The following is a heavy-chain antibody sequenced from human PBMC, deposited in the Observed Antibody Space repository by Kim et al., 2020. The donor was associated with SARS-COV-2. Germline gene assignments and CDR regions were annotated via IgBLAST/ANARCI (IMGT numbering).Heavy chain of an antibody. V-gene: IGHV3-53*01. D-gene: IGHD6-13*01. CDR3: ARVGSSSWYEGAYYFDY. J-gene: IGHJ4*02. CDR2: IYSGGST. CDR1: GFTVSSNY. Sequence: GGSLRLSCAASGFTVSSNYMSWVRQAPGKGLEWVSVIYSGGSTYYADSVKGRFTISRDNSKNTLYLQMNSLRAEDTAVYYCARVGSSSWYEGAYYFDYWGQGTLVTVSS.